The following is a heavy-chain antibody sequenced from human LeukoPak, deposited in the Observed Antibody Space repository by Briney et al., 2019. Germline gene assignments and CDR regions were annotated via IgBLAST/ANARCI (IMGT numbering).Heavy chain of an antibody. D-gene: IGHD1-7*01. CDR1: GCSFRRYA. V-gene: IGHV3-23*01. J-gene: IGHJ5*02. CDR3: CGSTGSLKVVGSMGVDP. Sequence: GGSLRLSCAASGCSFRRYAMRWVRQAPGKGLEWVSTVSGSGGSTYYADSVRGRFSISRDNSKNTLFLQLNRLRAEDTAAYYCCGSTGSLKVVGSMGVDPWGQGTLVTVSS. CDR2: VSGSGGST.